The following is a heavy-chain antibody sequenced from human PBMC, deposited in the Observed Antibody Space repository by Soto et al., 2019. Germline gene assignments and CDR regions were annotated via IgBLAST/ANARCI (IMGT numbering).Heavy chain of an antibody. Sequence: GGSLRLSCAASGFTFSSYGMSWVRQAPGKGLEWVSVIYSGGSTYYADSVKGRFTISRDNSKNTLYLQMNSLRAEDTAVYYCARDFRGGYYGMDVWGQGTTVTVS. D-gene: IGHD3-10*01. J-gene: IGHJ6*02. CDR1: GFTFSSYG. V-gene: IGHV3-53*01. CDR3: ARDFRGGYYGMDV. CDR2: IYSGGST.